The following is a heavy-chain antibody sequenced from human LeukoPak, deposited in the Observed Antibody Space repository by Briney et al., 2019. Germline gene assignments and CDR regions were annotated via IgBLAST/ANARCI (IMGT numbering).Heavy chain of an antibody. CDR3: ASGYNSDAFDI. D-gene: IGHD5-24*01. Sequence: GGSLRLSCAASGFTVSSNYMSWVRQAPGKGLEWVSVIYSGGSTYYADSVKGRFTISRDNSKNTLYLQMNSLRAEDTAVYYCASGYNSDAFDIWGQGTMVTVSS. J-gene: IGHJ3*02. V-gene: IGHV3-66*01. CDR1: GFTVSSNY. CDR2: IYSGGST.